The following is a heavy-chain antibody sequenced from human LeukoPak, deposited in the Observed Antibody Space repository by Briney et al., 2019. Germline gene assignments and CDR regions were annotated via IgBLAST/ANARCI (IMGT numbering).Heavy chain of an antibody. CDR1: GFTFSSYW. J-gene: IGHJ4*02. CDR2: IKQDGSEK. Sequence: QSGGSLRLSCAASGFTFSSYWMSWVRRAPGKGLEWVANIKQDGSEKYYVDSVKGRFTISRDNAKNSLYLQMNSLRAEDTAVYYCAVSYGSGSSDYWGQGTLVTVSS. D-gene: IGHD3-10*01. CDR3: AVSYGSGSSDY. V-gene: IGHV3-7*03.